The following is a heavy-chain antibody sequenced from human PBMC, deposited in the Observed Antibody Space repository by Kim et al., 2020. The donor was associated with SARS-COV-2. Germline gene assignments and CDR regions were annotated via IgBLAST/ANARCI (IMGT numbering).Heavy chain of an antibody. J-gene: IGHJ3*02. D-gene: IGHD6-13*01. CDR1: GFTFSSYW. V-gene: IGHV3-74*01. Sequence: GGSLRLSCAASGFTFSSYWMHWVRQAPGKGLVWVSRINSDGSSTSYADSVKGRFTISRDNAKNTLYLQMNSLRAEDTAVYYCAGIAAAKRRDAFDIWGQGTMVTVSS. CDR3: AGIAAAKRRDAFDI. CDR2: INSDGSST.